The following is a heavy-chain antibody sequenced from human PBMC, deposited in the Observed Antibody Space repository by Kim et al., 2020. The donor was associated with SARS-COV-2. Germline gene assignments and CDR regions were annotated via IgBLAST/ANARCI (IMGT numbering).Heavy chain of an antibody. CDR3: AKSPAVVVPPAF. J-gene: IGHJ4*02. D-gene: IGHD3-22*01. CDR2: ISYDGSNK. Sequence: GGSLRLSCAASGFTFSSYGMHWVRQAPGKGLEWVAVISYDGSNKYYADSVKGRFTISRDNSKNTLYLQMNSLRAEDTAVYYCAKSPAVVVPPAFWGQGTL. CDR1: GFTFSSYG. V-gene: IGHV3-30*18.